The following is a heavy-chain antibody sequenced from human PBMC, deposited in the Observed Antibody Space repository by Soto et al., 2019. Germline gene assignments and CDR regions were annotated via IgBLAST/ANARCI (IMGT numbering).Heavy chain of an antibody. D-gene: IGHD5-12*01. CDR3: ARADGYSGYGDAFDI. J-gene: IGHJ3*02. V-gene: IGHV3-53*04. CDR2: IYSGGST. CDR1: GFTVSSNY. Sequence: GGSLRLSCAASGFTVSSNYMSWVRQAPGKGLEWVSVIYSGGSTYYADSVKGRFTISRNNSKNTLYLQMNSLRAEDTAVYYCARADGYSGYGDAFDIWGQGTMVTVSS.